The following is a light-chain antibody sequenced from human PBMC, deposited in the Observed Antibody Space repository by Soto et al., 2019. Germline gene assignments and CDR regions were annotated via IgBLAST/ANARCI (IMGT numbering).Light chain of an antibody. V-gene: IGKV3-11*01. CDR1: QSVGRY. Sequence: EIVLTQSPATLSLSPGERATLSCRASQSVGRYLVWYQQKPGQVPRLLISDASTRATGIPARFSGSGSGTDFTLTISSLEPEDLAVYYCQQRNDWPLSFGGGTKVEIK. CDR3: QQRNDWPLS. CDR2: DAS. J-gene: IGKJ4*01.